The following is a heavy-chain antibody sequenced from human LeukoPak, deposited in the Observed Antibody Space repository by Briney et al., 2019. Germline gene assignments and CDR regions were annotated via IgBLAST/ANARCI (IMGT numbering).Heavy chain of an antibody. D-gene: IGHD1-26*01. CDR3: FESGSYAFDI. V-gene: IGHV3-23*01. Sequence: GGSLRLSCAASGFTFSSYGMHWVRQAPGKGLEWVSAISGSGGSTYYADSVRGRFTISRDNSKNTLYLQMNGLRAEDTAVYYCFESGSYAFDIWGQGTMVTVSS. CDR1: GFTFSSYG. CDR2: ISGSGGST. J-gene: IGHJ3*02.